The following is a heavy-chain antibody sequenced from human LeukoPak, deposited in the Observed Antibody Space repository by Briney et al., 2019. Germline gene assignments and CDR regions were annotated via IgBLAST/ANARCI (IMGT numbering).Heavy chain of an antibody. D-gene: IGHD6-13*01. CDR1: GYTFTSYG. V-gene: IGHV1-69*04. CDR2: IIPILGIA. J-gene: IGHJ5*02. Sequence: SVKVSCKASGYTFTSYGISWVRQAPGQGLEWMGRIIPILGIANYAQKFQGRVTITADKSTSTAYMELSSLRSEDTAVYYCARAVKGIAAADNWFDPWGQGTLVTVPS. CDR3: ARAVKGIAAADNWFDP.